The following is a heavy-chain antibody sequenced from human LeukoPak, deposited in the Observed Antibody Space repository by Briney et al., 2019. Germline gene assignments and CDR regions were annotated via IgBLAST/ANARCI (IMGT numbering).Heavy chain of an antibody. CDR1: GYTFTSYA. J-gene: IGHJ4*02. D-gene: IGHD3-10*01. V-gene: IGHV1-3*03. CDR2: INAGNGNT. Sequence: ASVKVSCKASGYTFTSYAMHWVRQAPGQRLEWMGWINAGNGNTKYSQEFQGRVTITRDTSASTAYMELSSLRSEDMAVYYCARGGLLWFGELLSFFDYWGQGTLVTVSS. CDR3: ARGGLLWFGELLSFFDY.